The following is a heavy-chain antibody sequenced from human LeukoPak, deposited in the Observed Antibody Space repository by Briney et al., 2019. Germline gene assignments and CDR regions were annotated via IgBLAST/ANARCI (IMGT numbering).Heavy chain of an antibody. D-gene: IGHD5-18*01. J-gene: IGHJ5*02. V-gene: IGHV1-18*01. CDR3: ARQKLYSYKGIDP. CDR1: GYTFTNYG. Sequence: ASVKVSCKASGYTFTNYGVSWVRQAPGQGLEWMGWISAYNGYTNYAQKFQGRVTMTRDTSTSTVYMELSSLRSEDTAVYYCARQKLYSYKGIDPWGQGTLVTVSS. CDR2: ISAYNGYT.